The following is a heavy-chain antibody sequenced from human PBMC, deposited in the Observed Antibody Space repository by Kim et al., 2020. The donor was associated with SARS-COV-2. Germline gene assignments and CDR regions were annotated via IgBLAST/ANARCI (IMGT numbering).Heavy chain of an antibody. J-gene: IGHJ4*02. CDR1: GFTFSTYN. CDR3: ARSNKGFDY. Sequence: GGSLRLSCAASGFTFSTYNVNWVRQAPGKGLEWLSDIGSSGTAIHYADSVKGRFTISRDNVKNSLYLQMDSLRAEDTAVYFCARSNKGFDYCGQGTLGTV. V-gene: IGHV3-48*01. D-gene: IGHD4-4*01. CDR2: IGSSGTAI.